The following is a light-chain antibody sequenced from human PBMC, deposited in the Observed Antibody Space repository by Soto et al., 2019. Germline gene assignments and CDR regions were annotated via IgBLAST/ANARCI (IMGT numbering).Light chain of an antibody. Sequence: DIQMTQSPSSLSASVGYRVIITCRSNHIIINYLNFYQQKPGKAPKLLIFAASSLQSGVPSRFSGSGSGTNFTLTISSLQPEDFAAYYCQQSYSAPITFGQGPRLEIK. CDR2: AAS. V-gene: IGKV1-39*01. CDR3: QQSYSAPIT. J-gene: IGKJ5*01. CDR1: HIIINY.